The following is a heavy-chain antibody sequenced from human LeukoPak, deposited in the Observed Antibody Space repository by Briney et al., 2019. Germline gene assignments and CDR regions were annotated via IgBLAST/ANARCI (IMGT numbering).Heavy chain of an antibody. V-gene: IGHV5-51*01. CDR3: ARFHLPYGDLYFDY. Sequence: GESLKISCKGSGYSFTNYWIGWVRQMPGKGLEWMGIIYPSDSDTRYSPSFQGQVTISADKSISTAYLQWSSLKASDTAMYYCARFHLPYGDLYFDYWGQGTLVTVSS. D-gene: IGHD4-17*01. CDR2: IYPSDSDT. CDR1: GYSFTNYW. J-gene: IGHJ4*02.